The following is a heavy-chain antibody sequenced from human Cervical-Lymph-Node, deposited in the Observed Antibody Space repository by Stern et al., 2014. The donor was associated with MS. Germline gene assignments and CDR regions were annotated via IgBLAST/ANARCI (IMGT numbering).Heavy chain of an antibody. J-gene: IGHJ4*02. V-gene: IGHV5-10-1*01. Sequence: VQLVQSGAEVKKPGESLRISCKGSGYRFTSYWISWVRQMPGTGLEWMGRIDPSDSDTNFSPSFQGHVPISADKSISTAYRQWSSLKASDTAMYYCARHRDSGWYPFDYWGQGTLVTVSS. CDR3: ARHRDSGWYPFDY. CDR1: GYRFTSYW. CDR2: IDPSDSDT. D-gene: IGHD6-19*01.